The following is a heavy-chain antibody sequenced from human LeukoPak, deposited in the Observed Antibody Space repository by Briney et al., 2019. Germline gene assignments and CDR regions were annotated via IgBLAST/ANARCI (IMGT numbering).Heavy chain of an antibody. Sequence: SETLSLTCTVSGGSISSGSYYWSWIRQPAGKGLEWIGRIYTSGSTNYNPSLKSRVTISVETSKNQFSLKLRSVTAADTAVYYCARVTGYMIEDYFDYWGQGTLVTVSS. CDR3: ARVTGYMIEDYFDY. J-gene: IGHJ4*02. CDR2: IYTSGST. CDR1: GGSISSGSYY. D-gene: IGHD3-22*01. V-gene: IGHV4-61*02.